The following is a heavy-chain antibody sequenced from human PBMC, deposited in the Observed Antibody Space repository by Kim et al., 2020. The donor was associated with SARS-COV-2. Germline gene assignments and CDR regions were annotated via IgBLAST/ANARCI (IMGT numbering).Heavy chain of an antibody. V-gene: IGHV5-51*01. D-gene: IGHD3-10*01. CDR2: IYPGDSDT. J-gene: IGHJ4*02. CDR1: GYSFTSYW. Sequence: GESLKISCKGSGYSFTSYWIGWVRQMPGKGLEWMGIIYPGDSDTRYSPSFQGQVTISADKSISTAYLQWSSLKASDTTMYYCARLSGPLYYGSGSYHRGPFWYWGQGTLVTVSS. CDR3: ARLSGPLYYGSGSYHRGPFWY.